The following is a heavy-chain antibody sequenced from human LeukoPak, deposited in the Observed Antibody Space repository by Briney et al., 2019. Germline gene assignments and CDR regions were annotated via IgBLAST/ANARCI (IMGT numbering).Heavy chain of an antibody. CDR1: GYSFTNYW. CDR2: IYPGDSDT. V-gene: IGHV5-51*01. Sequence: GESLKISCKGSGYSFTNYWIGWVRQMPGKGLEWMGIIYPGDSDTRYSPSFQGQVTISADKSISTAYLQWTSLKASDTAIYYCARGPGSGYYPGYFDYWGQGTLVTVSS. CDR3: ARGPGSGYYPGYFDY. D-gene: IGHD3-3*01. J-gene: IGHJ4*02.